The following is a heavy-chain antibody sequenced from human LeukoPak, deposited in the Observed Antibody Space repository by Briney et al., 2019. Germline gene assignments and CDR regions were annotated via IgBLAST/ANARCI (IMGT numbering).Heavy chain of an antibody. CDR3: ARGRQLRVHYYYYYMDV. Sequence: KPSETLSLTCAVYGGSFSGYYWSWIRQPPGKGLEWIGEINHSGSTNYNPSLKSRVTISVDTSKNQFSLKLSSVTAADTAVYYCARGRQLRVHYYYYYMDVWGKGTTVTVSS. CDR1: GGSFSGYY. D-gene: IGHD2-2*01. J-gene: IGHJ6*03. CDR2: INHSGST. V-gene: IGHV4-34*01.